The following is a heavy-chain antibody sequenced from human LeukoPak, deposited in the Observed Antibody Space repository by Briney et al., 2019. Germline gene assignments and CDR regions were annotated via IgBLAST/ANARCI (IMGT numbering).Heavy chain of an antibody. V-gene: IGHV3-21*01. CDR3: PRSWLVYYWYYGMDV. CDR1: GFTFSSYS. J-gene: IGHJ6*02. CDR2: NSSSSSYI. D-gene: IGHD5/OR15-5a*01. Sequence: PGGSLRLSCAASGFTFSSYSMNWVRQAAGKGLEWVSSNSSSSSYIYYADSVKGRFTISRDNAKNSLYLQMDSLRAEDTAVYYCPRSWLVYYWYYGMDVWGQGTTVTVSS.